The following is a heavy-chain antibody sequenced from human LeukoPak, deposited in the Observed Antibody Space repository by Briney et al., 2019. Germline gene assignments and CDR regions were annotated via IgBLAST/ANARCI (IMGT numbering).Heavy chain of an antibody. CDR1: GFTFNSYT. CDR3: AREEDSRAIRTSDGLDV. Sequence: GGSLRLSCAASGFTFNSYTMNWVRQAPGKGLEWVSCVSKSSDYIYYADSVGGRFTISRDNAKNLVYLEMNSLRAEDTGVYYCAREEDSRAIRTSDGLDVWGEGTTVTVPP. J-gene: IGHJ6*04. D-gene: IGHD3-22*01. V-gene: IGHV3-21*01. CDR2: VSKSSDYI.